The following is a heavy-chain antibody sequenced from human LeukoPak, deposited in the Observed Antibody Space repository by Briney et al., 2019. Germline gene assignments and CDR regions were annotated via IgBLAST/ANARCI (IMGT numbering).Heavy chain of an antibody. Sequence: GGSLRLSCPATVFTFSSYAMSCVRKAPGKGLERFPAISGSGVSTYYADSVKGRFTISRDNSKHTLYLQMNSLRAEDTAVYYCAKTLDKSGYYSSFDYWGQGTLVTVSS. J-gene: IGHJ4*02. CDR1: VFTFSSYA. CDR3: AKTLDKSGYYSSFDY. V-gene: IGHV3-23*01. CDR2: ISGSGVST. D-gene: IGHD3-22*01.